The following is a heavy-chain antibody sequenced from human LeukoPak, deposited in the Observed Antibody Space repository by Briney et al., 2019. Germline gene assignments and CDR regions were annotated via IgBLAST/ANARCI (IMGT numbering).Heavy chain of an antibody. Sequence: ASVKVSCKASGYTFTSYGISWVRQAPGQGLEWMGWISAYNGNTNYAQKLQGRVTMTTDTSTSTAYMELRSLRSDDTAVYYCARGPAAAGPNWSRSYYFDYWGQGTLVTVSS. D-gene: IGHD6-13*01. J-gene: IGHJ4*02. V-gene: IGHV1-18*01. CDR2: ISAYNGNT. CDR1: GYTFTSYG. CDR3: ARGPAAAGPNWSRSYYFDY.